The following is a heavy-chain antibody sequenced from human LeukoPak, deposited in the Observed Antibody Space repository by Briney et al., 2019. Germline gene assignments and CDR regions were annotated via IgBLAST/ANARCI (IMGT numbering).Heavy chain of an antibody. CDR2: IYYSGSA. D-gene: IGHD3-10*01. Sequence: KPSETLSLTCTVSGGSISGYYWSWIRQPPGKGLQWIGYIYYSGSANYNPSLKSRVTISVDTSKNQFSLKLSSVTAADTAVYYCASNYYGSGSLDYWGQGNLVTVSS. CDR1: GGSISGYY. CDR3: ASNYYGSGSLDY. V-gene: IGHV4-59*08. J-gene: IGHJ4*02.